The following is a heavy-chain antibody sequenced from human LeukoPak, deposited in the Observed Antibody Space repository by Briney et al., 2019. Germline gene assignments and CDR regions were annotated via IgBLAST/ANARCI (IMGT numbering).Heavy chain of an antibody. D-gene: IGHD2-15*01. V-gene: IGHV3-11*01. CDR2: IGNSGSTI. CDR1: GFTFSDYY. J-gene: IGHJ4*02. CDR3: ARGYCSGGSCYGQETRLSFDY. Sequence: GGSLRLSCAASGFTFSDYYMSWLRQAPGKGLEWVSYIGNSGSTIHYADSVKGRFTISRDNSKNTLYLQMNSLRAEDTAVYYCARGYCSGGSCYGQETRLSFDYWGQGTLVTVSS.